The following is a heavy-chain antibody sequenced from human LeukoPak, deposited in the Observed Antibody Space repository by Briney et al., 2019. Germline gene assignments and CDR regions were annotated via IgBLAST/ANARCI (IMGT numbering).Heavy chain of an antibody. Sequence: GGSLRLSCAASGFTFSSYWMHWVRQAPGKGLVWVSHVNSDGSITSYADSVKGRFTISRDNAKNTLYLQMNSLRAEDTAVYYCAREGASSSFGYWGQGTLVTVSS. J-gene: IGHJ4*02. CDR1: GFTFSSYW. D-gene: IGHD6-13*01. V-gene: IGHV3-74*01. CDR3: AREGASSSFGY. CDR2: VNSDGSIT.